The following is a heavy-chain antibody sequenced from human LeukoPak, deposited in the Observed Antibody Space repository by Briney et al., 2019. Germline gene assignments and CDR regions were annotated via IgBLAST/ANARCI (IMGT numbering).Heavy chain of an antibody. V-gene: IGHV4-59*01. Sequence: PSETLSLTCTVSGGSISSYYWSWIRQPPGKGLEWIGYIYYSGSTNYNPPLKSRVTISVDTSKNQFSLKLSSVTAADTAVYYCAREIGRDYFDYWGQGTLVTVSS. J-gene: IGHJ4*02. CDR2: IYYSGST. D-gene: IGHD1-26*01. CDR3: AREIGRDYFDY. CDR1: GGSISSYY.